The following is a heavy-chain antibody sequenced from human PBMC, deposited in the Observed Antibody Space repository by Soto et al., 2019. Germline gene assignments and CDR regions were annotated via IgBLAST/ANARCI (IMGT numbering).Heavy chain of an antibody. Sequence: GGYVGLSCAASGFSFSNFAMSWVRQAPGTGLEWVSSISGSGDKTYYLDSVKGRFTISRDNSKNTLYLHMNSLGAEDTAVYFCAKDYARPWYWYFDPRGQGPLVTVSS. CDR3: AKDYARPWYWYFDP. J-gene: IGHJ5*02. CDR2: ISGSGDKT. CDR1: GFSFSNFA. V-gene: IGHV3-23*01. D-gene: IGHD2-2*01.